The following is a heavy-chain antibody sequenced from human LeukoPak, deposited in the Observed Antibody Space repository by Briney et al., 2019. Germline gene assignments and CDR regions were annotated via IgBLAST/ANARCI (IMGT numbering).Heavy chain of an antibody. Sequence: PSETLSLTCAVYGGSFSGYYWSWIRQPAGKGLEWIGRIYTSGSTNYNPSLKSRVTMSVDTSKNQFSLKLSSVTAADTAVYYCARARRGGPIAVAGTDWFDPWGQGTLVTVSS. V-gene: IGHV4-59*10. D-gene: IGHD6-19*01. CDR2: IYTSGST. J-gene: IGHJ5*02. CDR1: GGSFSGYY. CDR3: ARARRGGPIAVAGTDWFDP.